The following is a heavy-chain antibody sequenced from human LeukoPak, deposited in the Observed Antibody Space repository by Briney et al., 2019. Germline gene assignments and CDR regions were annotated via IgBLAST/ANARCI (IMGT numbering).Heavy chain of an antibody. CDR3: AKGLGDYNDFRLGY. D-gene: IGHD4-17*01. CDR1: VFSLSIHG. Sequence: PGGSLRLSCAASVFSLSIHGIHWVRQAPGKGLEWVAFIPNDGSNKYYADSVKGRFTISRDNSKNMIYLQVNSLRAEDTAVYYCAKGLGDYNDFRLGYWGQGTLVTVSS. J-gene: IGHJ4*02. V-gene: IGHV3-30*02. CDR2: IPNDGSNK.